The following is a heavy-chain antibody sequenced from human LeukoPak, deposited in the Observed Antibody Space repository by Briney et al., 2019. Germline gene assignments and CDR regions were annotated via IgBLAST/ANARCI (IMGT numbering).Heavy chain of an antibody. J-gene: IGHJ6*02. Sequence: GRSLRLSCAASRFTFSSYGMHWVRQAPGKGLEWVAVIWYDGSNKYYADSVKGRFTISRDNSKNTPYLQMNSLRAEDTAVYYCAREGTTSVLYYYGMDVWGQGTTVTVSS. CDR3: AREGTTSVLYYYGMDV. CDR1: RFTFSSYG. D-gene: IGHD4-17*01. CDR2: IWYDGSNK. V-gene: IGHV3-33*01.